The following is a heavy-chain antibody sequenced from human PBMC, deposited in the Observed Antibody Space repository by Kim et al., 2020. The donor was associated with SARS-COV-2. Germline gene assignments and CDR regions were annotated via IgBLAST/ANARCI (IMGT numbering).Heavy chain of an antibody. J-gene: IGHJ4*02. V-gene: IGHV4-34*01. CDR3: ARGSPGYSYGTQGKTTPFDY. D-gene: IGHD5-18*01. Sequence: SETLSLTCAVYGGSFSGYYWSWIRQPPGKGLEWIGEINHSGSTNYNPSLKSRVTISVDTSKNQFSLKLSSVTAADTAVYYCARGSPGYSYGTQGKTTPFDYWGQGTLVTVSS. CDR2: INHSGST. CDR1: GGSFSGYY.